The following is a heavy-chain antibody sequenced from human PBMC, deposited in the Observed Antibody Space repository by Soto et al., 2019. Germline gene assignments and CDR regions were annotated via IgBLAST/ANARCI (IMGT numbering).Heavy chain of an antibody. D-gene: IGHD6-13*01. CDR2: INHSGST. CDR1: GGSSSGYH. V-gene: IGHV4-34*01. J-gene: IGHJ4*02. Sequence: QVQLQQWGAGLLKPSETLSLTCAVSGGSSSGYHWSWIRQPPGKGLEWIGEINHSGSTNYNASLKSRVTISVDTSKNQFSLKLGSVTAADTAVYYCARVLWGSSWYSSGFDYWGQGTLVTVSS. CDR3: ARVLWGSSWYSSGFDY.